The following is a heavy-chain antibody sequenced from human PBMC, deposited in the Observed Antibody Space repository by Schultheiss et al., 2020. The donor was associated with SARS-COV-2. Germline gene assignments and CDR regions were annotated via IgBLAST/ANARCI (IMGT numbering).Heavy chain of an antibody. Sequence: GGSLRLSCAASGFTFSSYGMHWVRQAPGKGLEWVGRIKSKTDGGTTDYAAPVKGRFTISRDDSKNTLYLQMNSLRAEDTAVYYCAKGSTSEGNGGEYYFDYWGQGTLVTVSS. CDR1: GFTFSSYG. CDR2: IKSKTDGGTT. D-gene: IGHD2-2*01. CDR3: AKGSTSEGNGGEYYFDY. J-gene: IGHJ4*02. V-gene: IGHV3-15*01.